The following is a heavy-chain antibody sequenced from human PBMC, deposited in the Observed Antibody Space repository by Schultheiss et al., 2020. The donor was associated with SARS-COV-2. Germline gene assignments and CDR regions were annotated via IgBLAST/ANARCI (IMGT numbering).Heavy chain of an antibody. CDR2: ISYDGSNK. CDR1: GFTFSSYA. D-gene: IGHD2-8*01. V-gene: IGHV3-30-3*01. Sequence: GGSLRLSCAASGFTFSSYAMHWVRQAPGKGLEWVAVISYDGSNKYYADSVKGRFTISRDNSKNTLYLQMNSLRVDDTALYYCATGEGAEMATATFDYWGQGTLVTVSS. CDR3: ATGEGAEMATATFDY. J-gene: IGHJ4*02.